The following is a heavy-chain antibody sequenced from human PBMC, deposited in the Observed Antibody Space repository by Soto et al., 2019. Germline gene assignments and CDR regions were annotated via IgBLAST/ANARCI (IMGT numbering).Heavy chain of an antibody. CDR2: IKQDGSEK. Sequence: GSLRLSCAASGFTLSSYWMSWVRQAPGKGLEWVANIKQDGSEKYYVDSVKGRFTISRDNAKNSLYLQMNSLRAEDTAVYYCARDGPYYDFWSGYTHFGYWGQGTLVTVSS. J-gene: IGHJ4*02. CDR3: ARDGPYYDFWSGYTHFGY. V-gene: IGHV3-7*03. D-gene: IGHD3-3*01. CDR1: GFTLSSYW.